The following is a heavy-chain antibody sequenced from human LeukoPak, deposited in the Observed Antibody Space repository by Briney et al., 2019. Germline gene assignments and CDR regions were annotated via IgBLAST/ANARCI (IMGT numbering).Heavy chain of an antibody. CDR3: ARAPSDFWSGYYFDY. J-gene: IGHJ4*02. V-gene: IGHV3-11*01. Sequence: GGSLRLSCAASGFTFSDYYMSWIRQAPGMGLEWVSYISSSGSTIYYADSVKGRFTISRDNAKNSLYLQMNSLRAEDTAVYYCARAPSDFWSGYYFDYWGQGTLVTVSS. D-gene: IGHD3-3*01. CDR2: ISSSGSTI. CDR1: GFTFSDYY.